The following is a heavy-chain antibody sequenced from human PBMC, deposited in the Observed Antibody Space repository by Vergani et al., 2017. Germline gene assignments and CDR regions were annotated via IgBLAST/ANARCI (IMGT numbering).Heavy chain of an antibody. D-gene: IGHD3-22*01. CDR1: GFTFSSYS. Sequence: EVQLVESGGGLVKPGGSLRLSCAASGFTFSSYSMNWVRQAPGKGLEWVSSISSSSSYIYYADSVKGRFTISRDNAKNSLYLQMNSLGAEDTAVYYCAGDWETYYYDSSGPFWGQGTLVTVSS. CDR2: ISSSSSYI. J-gene: IGHJ4*02. V-gene: IGHV3-21*01. CDR3: AGDWETYYYDSSGPF.